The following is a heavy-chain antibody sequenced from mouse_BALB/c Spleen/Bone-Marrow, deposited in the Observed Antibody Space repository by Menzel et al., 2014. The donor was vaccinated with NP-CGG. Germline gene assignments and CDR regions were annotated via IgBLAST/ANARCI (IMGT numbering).Heavy chain of an antibody. J-gene: IGHJ2*01. D-gene: IGHD2-1*01. Sequence: LAASGAELERPGSSVKISCKASGYAFSSYWMNWVKQRPGQGLEWIGQIYPGDGDTNYSGKFKGKATLTADESSSTAYMQLSSLTSEDSAVYFCAFGNYDVVYWGQRTTLT. CDR1: GYAFSSYW. V-gene: IGHV1-80*01. CDR3: AFGNYDVVY. CDR2: IYPGDGDT.